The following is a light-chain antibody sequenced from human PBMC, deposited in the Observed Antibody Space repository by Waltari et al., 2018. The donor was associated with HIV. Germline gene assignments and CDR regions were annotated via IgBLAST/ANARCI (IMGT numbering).Light chain of an antibody. J-gene: IGKJ4*01. CDR1: QSVLYSSDNKNY. CDR2: WAS. V-gene: IGKV4-1*01. CDR3: QQYYTTVPLT. Sequence: DIVMTQSPDSLAVSLGERATTNCKSSQSVLYSSDNKNYLAWYQQKAGQPPKLLIYWASTRESGVPDRFSGSGSGTDFTLTISSLQAEDVAFYYCQQYYTTVPLTFGGGTKVEIK.